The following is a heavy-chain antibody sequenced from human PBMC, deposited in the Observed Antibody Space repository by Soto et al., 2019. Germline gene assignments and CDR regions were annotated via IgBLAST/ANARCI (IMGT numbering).Heavy chain of an antibody. CDR1: GFTSSSYG. V-gene: IGHV3-33*06. CDR3: AKDYLAYGDYDFFDN. J-gene: IGHJ4*02. D-gene: IGHD4-17*01. CDR2: IWYDGSNK. Sequence: GGSLSLSCAASGFTSSSYGMHWVRQAPGKGLEWVAVIWYDGSNKYYADSVKGRFTISSDTSKNTLYLQMNSLRAEDTAAYYIAKDYLAYGDYDFFDNWGQEPLVTVSS.